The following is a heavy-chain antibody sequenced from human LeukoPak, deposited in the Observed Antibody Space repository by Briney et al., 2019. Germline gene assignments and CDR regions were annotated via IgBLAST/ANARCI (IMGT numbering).Heavy chain of an antibody. CDR3: ARDNIRGETPFDY. J-gene: IGHJ4*02. Sequence: KSSETLSLTCTVSGGSISSSSYYWGWIRQPPGKGLEWIGSIYHSGSTYYNPSLKSRVTISVDTSKNHFSLKLSSVTAADTAVYYCARDNIRGETPFDYWGQGTLVTVSS. D-gene: IGHD5-12*01. V-gene: IGHV4-39*02. CDR2: IYHSGST. CDR1: GGSISSSSYY.